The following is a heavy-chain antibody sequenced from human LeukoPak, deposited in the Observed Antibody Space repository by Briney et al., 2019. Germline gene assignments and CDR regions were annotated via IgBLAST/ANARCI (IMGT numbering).Heavy chain of an antibody. Sequence: ASVKVSCKASGYTFTSYGISWVRQAPGQGLEWMGWISAYNGNTNYAQKLQGRVTMTTDTSTSTAYMELRSLRSDDTAVYYCARDSVGYCSGGSCRNPPFDYWGQGALVTVSS. CDR3: ARDSVGYCSGGSCRNPPFDY. CDR1: GYTFTSYG. D-gene: IGHD2-15*01. V-gene: IGHV1-18*01. J-gene: IGHJ4*02. CDR2: ISAYNGNT.